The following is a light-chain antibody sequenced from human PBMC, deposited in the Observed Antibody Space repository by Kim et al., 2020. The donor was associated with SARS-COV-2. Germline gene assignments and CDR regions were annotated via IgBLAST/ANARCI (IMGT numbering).Light chain of an antibody. J-gene: IGKJ2*03. V-gene: IGKV1-5*03. CDR2: KAS. Sequence: SASVGDRVTITCPASQSISSWLAWYQQKPGKAPKLLIYKASSLESGVPSRFSGSGSGTEFTLTISSLQPDDFATYYCQQYNSYLYSFGQGTKLEI. CDR1: QSISSW. CDR3: QQYNSYLYS.